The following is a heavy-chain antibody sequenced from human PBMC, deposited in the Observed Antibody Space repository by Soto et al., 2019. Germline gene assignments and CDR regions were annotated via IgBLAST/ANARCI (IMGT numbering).Heavy chain of an antibody. Sequence: QVQLVQSGAEVKKPGASVKVSCKASGYTFTSYGISWVRQAPGQGLEWMGWISAYNGNTNYAQKLQGRVTMTTDTSTSTAYMELRSLRSDDTAVYYCARDHDDGVKTGSGRMTDWGQGTLVTVSS. CDR2: ISAYNGNT. CDR1: GYTFTSYG. V-gene: IGHV1-18*01. D-gene: IGHD3-10*01. CDR3: ARDHDDGVKTGSGRMTD. J-gene: IGHJ4*02.